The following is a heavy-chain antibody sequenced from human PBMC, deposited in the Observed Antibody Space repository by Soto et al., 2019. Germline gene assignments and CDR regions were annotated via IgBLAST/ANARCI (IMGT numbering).Heavy chain of an antibody. CDR1: GFTFSNAW. Sequence: EVQLVESGGGLVQPGGSLRLSCAASGFTFSNAWMSWVRQAPGKGLEWVGRIKSKTDGGTTDYAAPVKGRFTISRDDSKNTLYLQMNSLKTEDTAVYYCTTNVDTAMVLYYYYYGMDVWGQGTTVTVSS. V-gene: IGHV3-15*01. CDR2: IKSKTDGGTT. J-gene: IGHJ6*02. CDR3: TTNVDTAMVLYYYYYGMDV. D-gene: IGHD5-18*01.